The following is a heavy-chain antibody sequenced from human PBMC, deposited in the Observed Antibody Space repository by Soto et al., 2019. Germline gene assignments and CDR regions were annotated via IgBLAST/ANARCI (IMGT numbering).Heavy chain of an antibody. Sequence: GESLKISCKGSGHSFTSYWIGWVRQMPGKGLEWMGIIYPGDSDTRYSPSFQGQVTISADKSISTAYLQWSSLKASDTAMYYCALRVGYCSGGSCYSSRAFDIWGQGTMVTVSS. V-gene: IGHV5-51*01. CDR3: ALRVGYCSGGSCYSSRAFDI. D-gene: IGHD2-15*01. J-gene: IGHJ3*02. CDR1: GHSFTSYW. CDR2: IYPGDSDT.